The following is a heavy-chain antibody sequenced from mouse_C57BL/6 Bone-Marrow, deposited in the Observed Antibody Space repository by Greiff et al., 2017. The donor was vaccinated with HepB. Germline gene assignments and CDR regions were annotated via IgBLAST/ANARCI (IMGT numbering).Heavy chain of an antibody. D-gene: IGHD2-3*01. V-gene: IGHV5-6*01. CDR3: ARLGLLEYFDV. J-gene: IGHJ1*03. Sequence: EVMLVESGGDLVKPGGSLKLSCAASGFTFSSYGMSWVRQTPDKRLEWVATISSGGSYTYYPDSVKGRFTISRDNAKNTLYLQMSSLKSEDTAMYYCARLGLLEYFDVWGTGTTVTVSS. CDR1: GFTFSSYG. CDR2: ISSGGSYT.